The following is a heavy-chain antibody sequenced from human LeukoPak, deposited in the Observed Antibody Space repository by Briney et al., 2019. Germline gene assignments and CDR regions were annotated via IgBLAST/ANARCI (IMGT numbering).Heavy chain of an antibody. CDR2: ISGNSYYT. J-gene: IGHJ3*01. Sequence: GGSLRLSCSASAFTFSDYYMSWVRQAPGKGLDWLSYISGNSYYTNYADSLEGRFIISRDNAENSLYLQMNNLRAEDTAVYYCARHIVGATSDFDVWGQGTVVTVSS. V-gene: IGHV3-11*03. CDR1: AFTFSDYY. D-gene: IGHD1-26*01. CDR3: ARHIVGATSDFDV.